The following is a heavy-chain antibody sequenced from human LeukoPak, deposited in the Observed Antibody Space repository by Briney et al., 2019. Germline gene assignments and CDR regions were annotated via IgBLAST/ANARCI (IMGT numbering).Heavy chain of an antibody. CDR2: ISYDGSNK. J-gene: IGHJ4*02. Sequence: GRSLRLSCAASGFTFSSYAMHWVRQAPGKGLEWVAVISYDGSNKYCADSVKGRFTISRDNSKNTLYLQMNSLRAEDTAVYYCARAYYDILTGYYDYWGQGTLVTVSS. V-gene: IGHV3-30-3*01. D-gene: IGHD3-9*01. CDR3: ARAYYDILTGYYDY. CDR1: GFTFSSYA.